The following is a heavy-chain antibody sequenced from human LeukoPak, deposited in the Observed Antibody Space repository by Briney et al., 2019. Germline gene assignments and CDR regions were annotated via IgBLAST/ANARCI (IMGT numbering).Heavy chain of an antibody. D-gene: IGHD2-2*02. Sequence: ASVKVSCKASGYTFTSYGISWVRQAPGQGLEWMGWISAYNGNTNYAQKLQGRVTMTTDTSTSTAYMELRSLRSNDTAVYYCARERPAAIGLSWYYGMDVWGQGTTVTVSS. CDR3: ARERPAAIGLSWYYGMDV. CDR1: GYTFTSYG. V-gene: IGHV1-18*01. CDR2: ISAYNGNT. J-gene: IGHJ6*02.